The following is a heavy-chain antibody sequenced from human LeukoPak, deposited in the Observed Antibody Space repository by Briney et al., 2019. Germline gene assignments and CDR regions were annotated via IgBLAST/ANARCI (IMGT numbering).Heavy chain of an antibody. CDR3: ARGVKYYYYMDV. V-gene: IGHV4-34*01. D-gene: IGHD3-16*02. CDR1: GGSFSGYY. Sequence: SETLSLTCAVYGGSFSGYYWGWIRQPPGKGLEWIGEINHSGSTNYNPSLKSRVTISVDTSKNQFSLKLSSVTAADTAVYYCARGVKYYYYMDVWGKGTTVTVSS. CDR2: INHSGST. J-gene: IGHJ6*03.